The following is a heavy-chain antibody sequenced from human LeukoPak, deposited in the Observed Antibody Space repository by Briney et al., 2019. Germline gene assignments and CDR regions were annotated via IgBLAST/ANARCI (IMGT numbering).Heavy chain of an antibody. Sequence: TGGSLRLSCAASGFTFSSYAMSWVRQAPGKGLEWVSAISGSGGSTYYADSVKGRFTISRDNSKNTLYLQMNSLRAEDTAVYYCARRTRGSPGKNAFDIWGQGTMVTVSS. V-gene: IGHV3-23*01. D-gene: IGHD1-14*01. J-gene: IGHJ3*02. CDR1: GFTFSSYA. CDR2: ISGSGGST. CDR3: ARRTRGSPGKNAFDI.